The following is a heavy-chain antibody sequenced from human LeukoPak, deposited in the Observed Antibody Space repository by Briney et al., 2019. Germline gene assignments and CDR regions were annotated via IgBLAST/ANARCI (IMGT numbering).Heavy chain of an antibody. D-gene: IGHD2-2*01. V-gene: IGHV5-51*01. CDR1: GYSFTSYW. Sequence: GESLKISCKGSGYSFTSYWIGWVRQMPGKGLEWMGIVYPGDSDTRYSPSFQGQVTISVDKSISTAYLQWSSLKASDTAMYYCARRGRGYCSSTSCFLDYWGQGTLVTVSS. CDR2: VYPGDSDT. CDR3: ARRGRGYCSSTSCFLDY. J-gene: IGHJ4*02.